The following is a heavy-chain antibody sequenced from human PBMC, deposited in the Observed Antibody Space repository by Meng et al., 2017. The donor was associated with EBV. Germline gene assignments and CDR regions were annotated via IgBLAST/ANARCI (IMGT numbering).Heavy chain of an antibody. Sequence: QVQLQEWGPVLGKPSGTLSLTCAVLGGSISSSNWWSWVRQPPGKGLEWIGEIYHSGSTNYNPSLKSRVTISVDKSKNQFSLKLSSVTAADTAVYYCARRSLDYYDSSGFDYWGQGTQVTVSS. V-gene: IGHV4-4*02. CDR2: IYHSGST. J-gene: IGHJ4*02. CDR1: GGSISSSNW. D-gene: IGHD3-22*01. CDR3: ARRSLDYYDSSGFDY.